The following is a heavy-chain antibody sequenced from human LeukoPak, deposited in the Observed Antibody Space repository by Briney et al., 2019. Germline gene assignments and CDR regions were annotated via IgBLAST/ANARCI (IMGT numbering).Heavy chain of an antibody. CDR2: IWYDGSNK. D-gene: IGHD4-17*01. CDR1: GFIFSSCG. J-gene: IGHJ3*02. CDR3: ARDLFSPFVTTSLGSAFDI. Sequence: GGSLRLSCAASGFIFSSCGMHWVRQAPGKGLEWVAVIWYDGSNKYYADSVKGRFTISRDNSKNTLYLQMNSLRAEDTAVYYRARDLFSPFVTTSLGSAFDIWGQGTMVTVSS. V-gene: IGHV3-33*01.